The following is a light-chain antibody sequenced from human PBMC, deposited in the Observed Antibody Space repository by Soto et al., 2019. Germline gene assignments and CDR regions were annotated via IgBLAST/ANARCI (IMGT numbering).Light chain of an antibody. CDR1: SSDVGGYKY. V-gene: IGLV2-8*02. CDR3: SSYAGSNNLEV. Sequence: QSALTQPPSASRSPGQSVTISCTGTSSDVGGYKYVSWYQQQPGKAPKLMIYEVSKRPSGVPDRFSGSKSGNTASLTVSGLQAEDEADYYCSSYAGSNNLEVFGGGTKLTVL. J-gene: IGLJ2*01. CDR2: EVS.